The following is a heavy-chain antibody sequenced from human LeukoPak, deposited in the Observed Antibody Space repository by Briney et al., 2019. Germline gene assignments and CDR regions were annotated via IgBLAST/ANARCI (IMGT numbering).Heavy chain of an antibody. CDR2: INTNTGNP. D-gene: IGHD5-12*01. V-gene: IGHV7-4-1*02. CDR1: GYTFTSYY. CDR3: AREIGGYDYVFDY. J-gene: IGHJ4*02. Sequence: ASVKVSCKASGYTFTSYYMHWVRQAPGQGLEWIGWINTNTGNPTYAQGFTGRFVFSLDTSVSTAYLQISSLKAEDTAVYYCAREIGGYDYVFDYWGQGTLVTVSS.